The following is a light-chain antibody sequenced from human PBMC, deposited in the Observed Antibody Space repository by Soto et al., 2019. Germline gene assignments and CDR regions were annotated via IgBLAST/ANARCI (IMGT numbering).Light chain of an antibody. CDR1: QSISSY. CDR2: AAS. J-gene: IGKJ1*01. CDR3: QHSYSTLT. Sequence: IQMTQSPSSLSASVGGRVTITCRASQSISSYLNLYQQKPGKAPKLLIYAASSLQSGVPSRFSGSGSGTDFTLTISILQPEYFATYYCQHSYSTLTFGQGTKVDIK. V-gene: IGKV1-39*01.